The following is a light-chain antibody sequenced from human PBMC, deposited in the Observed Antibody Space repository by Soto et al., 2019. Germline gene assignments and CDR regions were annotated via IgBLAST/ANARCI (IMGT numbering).Light chain of an antibody. CDR3: QQYGSSPT. CDR2: GAS. J-gene: IGKJ5*01. CDR1: QSVSSSY. V-gene: IGKV3-20*01. Sequence: EIVLTQSPGTLSLSPGERATLSCRASQSVSSSYLAWYQQKPGQAPRLLIYGASSRATGIPDRLSGSGSGTDFTLNISRLEPEDFAVYYCQQYGSSPTFGQGTRLEIK.